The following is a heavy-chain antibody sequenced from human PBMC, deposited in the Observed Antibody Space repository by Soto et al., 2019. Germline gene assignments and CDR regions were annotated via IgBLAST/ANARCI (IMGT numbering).Heavy chain of an antibody. J-gene: IGHJ4*02. Sequence: SVKVSCKASGGTFSSYAISWVRHAPGQGLEWMGGIIPIFGTANFAQKFQGRVTINVDESTSTAHMELSSLGSEDTAVYYCARLYGGDRSGLDYWGQGTLVTVSS. D-gene: IGHD2-21*02. CDR3: ARLYGGDRSGLDY. CDR2: IIPIFGTA. CDR1: GGTFSSYA. V-gene: IGHV1-69*13.